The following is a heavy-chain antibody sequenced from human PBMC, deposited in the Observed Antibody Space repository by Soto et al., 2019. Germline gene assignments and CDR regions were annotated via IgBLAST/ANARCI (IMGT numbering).Heavy chain of an antibody. CDR1: GFTFSSCS. CDR3: ARERIYSSSHLYYYGMDV. V-gene: IGHV3-21*01. J-gene: IGHJ6*02. D-gene: IGHD6-6*01. CDR2: ISSSSSYI. Sequence: GGSLRLSCAASGFTFSSCSMNWVRQAPGKGLGWVSSISSSSSYIYYADSVKGRFTISRDNAKNSLYLQMNSLRAEDTAVYYCARERIYSSSHLYYYGMDVWGQGTTVTVSS.